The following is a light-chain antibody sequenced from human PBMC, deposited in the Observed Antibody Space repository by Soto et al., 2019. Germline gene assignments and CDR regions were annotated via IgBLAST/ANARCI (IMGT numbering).Light chain of an antibody. J-gene: IGKJ1*01. CDR2: DAS. V-gene: IGKV1-5*01. Sequence: GDVVTITCQASQRSSNLLTVYQQELLKAPKLLIYDASSLESGVPSRFSGSGSGTEFTLTISSLQPDDFATYYCQQYTPDSPWTFGQGTKVDIK. CDR1: QRSSNL. CDR3: QQYTPDSPWT.